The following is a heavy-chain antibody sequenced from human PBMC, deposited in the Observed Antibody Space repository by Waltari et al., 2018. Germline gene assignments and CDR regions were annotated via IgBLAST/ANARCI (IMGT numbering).Heavy chain of an antibody. J-gene: IGHJ4*02. Sequence: VQLQESGPGLVKPSETLSLNCDVSGYPISSGSYWGWVRQPPGKGLEWVSTISGSGSVTYYADSVKGRFTISRDNSKDTLYLQMSSLRADDTAVYYCAKDQRSSSSRATFDYWGQGTLVTVSS. CDR3: AKDQRSSSSRATFDY. CDR1: GYPISSGSY. V-gene: IGHV3-23*01. D-gene: IGHD6-6*01. CDR2: ISGSGSVT.